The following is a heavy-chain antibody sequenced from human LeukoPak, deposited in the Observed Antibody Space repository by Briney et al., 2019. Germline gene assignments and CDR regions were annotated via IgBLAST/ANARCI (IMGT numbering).Heavy chain of an antibody. J-gene: IGHJ6*03. V-gene: IGHV1-69*05. CDR3: ASINDYYYYMDV. CDR1: GGTFSSYA. CDR2: IIAIFGTA. Sequence: GASVKVSCKASGGTFSSYAISWVRQAPGQGLEWMGGIIAIFGTANYAQKFQGRVTITTDESTSTAYMELSSLRSEDTAVYYCASINDYYYYMDVWGKGTRSPSP.